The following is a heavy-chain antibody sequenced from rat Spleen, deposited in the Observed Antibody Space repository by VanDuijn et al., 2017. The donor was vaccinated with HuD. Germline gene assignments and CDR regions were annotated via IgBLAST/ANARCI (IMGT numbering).Heavy chain of an antibody. CDR1: GFTFSDYY. J-gene: IGHJ3*01. D-gene: IGHD4-3*01. Sequence: EVQLVESDGGLVQPGRSLKLSCAASGFTFSDYYMAWVRQAPTKGLEWVTTISPGGVTYYRDSVKGRFTVSRENAKSTLYLQMDSLRSEDTATYYCARQETSGYSNWFTYWGQGTLVTVSS. CDR2: ISPGGVT. V-gene: IGHV5-25*01. CDR3: ARQETSGYSNWFTY.